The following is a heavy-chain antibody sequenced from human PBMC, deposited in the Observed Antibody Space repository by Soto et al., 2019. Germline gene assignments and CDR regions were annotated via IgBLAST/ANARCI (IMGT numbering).Heavy chain of an antibody. J-gene: IGHJ6*02. V-gene: IGHV3-21*01. CDR3: VRDSSQRDV. CDR2: ISSGDSYI. Sequence: PGGSLRLSCAASGFTFSNYKMNWVRQAPGKGLEWISAISSGDSYIYYADSVKGRFTISRDDAKNSLYLQMSSLSVEDTAVYYCVRDSSQRDVWGQGTTVPVSS. CDR1: GFTFSNYK.